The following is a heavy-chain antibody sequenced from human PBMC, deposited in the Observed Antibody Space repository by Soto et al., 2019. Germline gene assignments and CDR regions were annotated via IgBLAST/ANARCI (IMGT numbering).Heavy chain of an antibody. CDR3: AREHTVAGKYFQH. CDR1: GFTFSSYA. J-gene: IGHJ1*01. V-gene: IGHV3-64*01. D-gene: IGHD6-19*01. CDR2: ISSKGGST. Sequence: VQLVESGGGFVQPGGSLRLSCAASGFTFSSYAMHWVRQAPGKGLEYVSAISSKGGSTYYANSVKGRFTISRDNSRNTLYLQVGSLSAEDMAVDYGAREHTVAGKYFQHWGEGTLVTVSS.